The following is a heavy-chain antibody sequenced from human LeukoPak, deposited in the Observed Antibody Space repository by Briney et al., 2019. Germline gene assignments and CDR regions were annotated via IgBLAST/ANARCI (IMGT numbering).Heavy chain of an antibody. CDR1: GFTFSSYS. J-gene: IGHJ4*02. Sequence: HPGGSLRLSCAASGFTFSSYSMNWVRQAPGKGLEWVSYISSSSSTIYYADSVKGRFTISRDNAKNSLYLQMNSLRAEDTAVYYCARGDGYCDSSGIFDYWGQGTLVTVSS. CDR3: ARGDGYCDSSGIFDY. D-gene: IGHD3-22*01. CDR2: ISSSSSTI. V-gene: IGHV3-48*01.